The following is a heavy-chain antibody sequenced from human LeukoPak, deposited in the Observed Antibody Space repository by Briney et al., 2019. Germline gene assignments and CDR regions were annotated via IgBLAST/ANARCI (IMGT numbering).Heavy chain of an antibody. V-gene: IGHV3-23*01. J-gene: IGHJ4*02. CDR1: GFTFSTYG. CDR2: ISDSGGST. CDR3: AKGSPAPDY. Sequence: GGTLRLSCAASGFTFSTYGMSWVRQAPGKGLEWVSSISDSGGSTYYADSVKGRFTISRDNSKNMLYLQMNSLRAEDSATYFCAKGSPAPDYWGQGTLVTVS.